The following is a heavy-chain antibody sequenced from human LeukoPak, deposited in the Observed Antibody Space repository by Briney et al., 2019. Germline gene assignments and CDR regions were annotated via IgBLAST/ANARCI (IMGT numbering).Heavy chain of an antibody. Sequence: PGGSLRLSCAASGFTFSSYSMNWVRQAPGKGLEWVSSISSSSSYIYYADSVKGRFTISRDNAKNSLYLQMNSLRAEDTAVYYCARDSPVAAAGTWFDPWGQGTLVTVYS. D-gene: IGHD6-13*01. CDR2: ISSSSSYI. J-gene: IGHJ5*02. V-gene: IGHV3-21*01. CDR1: GFTFSSYS. CDR3: ARDSPVAAAGTWFDP.